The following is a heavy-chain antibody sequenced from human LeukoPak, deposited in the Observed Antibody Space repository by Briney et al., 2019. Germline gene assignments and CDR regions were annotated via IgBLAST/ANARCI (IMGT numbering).Heavy chain of an antibody. CDR1: GYTFTSYY. V-gene: IGHV1-46*01. CDR2: INPSGGST. J-gene: IGHJ6*02. D-gene: IGHD4-17*01. Sequence: GASVKVSCKASGYTFTSYYMHWVRQAPGQGLEWMGIINPSGGSTSYAQKFQGRVTMTRDTSTSTVYMELSSLRSEDTAVYYCARFRANDYGDYEDYYGMDVWGQGTTVTVSS. CDR3: ARFRANDYGDYEDYYGMDV.